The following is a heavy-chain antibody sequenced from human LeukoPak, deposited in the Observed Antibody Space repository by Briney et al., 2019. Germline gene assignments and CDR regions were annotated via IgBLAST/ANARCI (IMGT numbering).Heavy chain of an antibody. Sequence: ASVKVSCKASGYTFTTYYMHWVRQAPGQGLEWMGVINPTGGSTSYAQKFQGRVTMTRDTSTSTVYMELSSLRSEDTAVYYCAREGYDSSGYSGSYYFDYWGQGTLVTVSS. D-gene: IGHD3-22*01. CDR3: AREGYDSSGYSGSYYFDY. J-gene: IGHJ4*02. CDR2: INPTGGST. V-gene: IGHV1-46*01. CDR1: GYTFTTYY.